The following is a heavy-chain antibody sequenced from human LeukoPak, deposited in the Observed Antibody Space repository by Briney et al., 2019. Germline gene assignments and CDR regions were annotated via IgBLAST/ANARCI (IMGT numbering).Heavy chain of an antibody. D-gene: IGHD3-22*01. CDR3: ARDPRYYYDSSGPYFDY. CDR2: IYHSGST. V-gene: IGHV4-4*02. Sequence: SETLSLTCAVSGGSISSSNWWSWVRQPPGKGLEWIGEIYHSGSTNYNPSLKSRVTISVDKSKNQFSLKLSSVTAADTAVYYCARDPRYYYDSSGPYFDYWGQGTLVTVSS. CDR1: GGSISSSNW. J-gene: IGHJ4*02.